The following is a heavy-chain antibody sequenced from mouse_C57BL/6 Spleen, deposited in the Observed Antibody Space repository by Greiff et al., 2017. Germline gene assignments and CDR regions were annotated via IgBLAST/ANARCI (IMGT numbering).Heavy chain of an antibody. CDR1: GYTFTSYW. J-gene: IGHJ2*01. D-gene: IGHD1-1*01. Sequence: VQLQQPGAELVRPGSSVKLSCKASGYTFTSYWMDWVKQRPGQGLEWIGNIYPSDSETYYNQKFKDKATLTVDKSSSTAYMQLSSLTSEDSAVYYCARGYGSSGENFYYFDYWGQGTTLTVSS. CDR2: IYPSDSET. CDR3: ARGYGSSGENFYYFDY. V-gene: IGHV1-61*01.